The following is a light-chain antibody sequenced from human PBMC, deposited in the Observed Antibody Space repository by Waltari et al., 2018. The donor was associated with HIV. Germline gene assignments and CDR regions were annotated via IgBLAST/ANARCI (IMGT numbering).Light chain of an antibody. Sequence: QSALTQPASVSGSPGQSTTISCPGTSSAVGSYNLVSWYQQHPGKAPKLMIYEVSKRPSGVSNRFSGSKSGNTASLTISGLQAEDEADYYCCSYAGSSTFYVFGTGTKVTVL. CDR3: CSYAGSSTFYV. CDR1: SSAVGSYNL. J-gene: IGLJ1*01. CDR2: EVS. V-gene: IGLV2-23*02.